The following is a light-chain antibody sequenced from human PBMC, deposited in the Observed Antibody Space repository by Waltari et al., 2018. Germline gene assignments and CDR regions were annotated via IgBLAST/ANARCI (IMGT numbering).Light chain of an antibody. J-gene: IGLJ2*01. CDR2: EVN. Sequence: QSALTQPPSASGSPGQSVTIPCTGTSSDVGGYNYVSWYQHHPGKAPKVIIYEVNNRPSGVPDRFSGSKSGNTASLTVSGLQADDEAIYYCSSHAGSNIMVFGGGTKLTVL. CDR1: SSDVGGYNY. V-gene: IGLV2-8*01. CDR3: SSHAGSNIMV.